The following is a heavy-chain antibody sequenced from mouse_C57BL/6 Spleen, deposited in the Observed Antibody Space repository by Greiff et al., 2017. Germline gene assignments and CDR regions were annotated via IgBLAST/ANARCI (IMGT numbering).Heavy chain of an antibody. J-gene: IGHJ4*01. Sequence: QVQLQQPGAELVRPGSSVKLSCKASGYTFTSYWMHWVKQRPIQGLEWIGNIDPSDSETHYNQKFKDKATLTVDKSSSTAYMQLSSLTSEDSAVYYCARFLPYYSNQEAMDYWGQGTSVTVSS. D-gene: IGHD2-5*01. CDR3: ARFLPYYSNQEAMDY. V-gene: IGHV1-52*01. CDR2: IDPSDSET. CDR1: GYTFTSYW.